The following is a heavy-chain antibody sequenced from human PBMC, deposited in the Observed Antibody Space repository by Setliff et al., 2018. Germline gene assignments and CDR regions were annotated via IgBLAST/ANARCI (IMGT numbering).Heavy chain of an antibody. V-gene: IGHV1-18*01. J-gene: IGHJ4*02. D-gene: IGHD2-8*01. CDR2: IGAYTGNT. CDR3: SRLVRYCTTTTCQSVPGAEV. CDR1: GYTYTNYG. Sequence: ASVKVSCKASGYTYTNYGITWVRQAPGQGLERMGWIGAYTGNTNYAQKFQGRVTMTTDTSTSTAYMELRSLRSDDTAVYYCSRLVRYCTTTTCQSVPGAEVWGQGTLVTVSS.